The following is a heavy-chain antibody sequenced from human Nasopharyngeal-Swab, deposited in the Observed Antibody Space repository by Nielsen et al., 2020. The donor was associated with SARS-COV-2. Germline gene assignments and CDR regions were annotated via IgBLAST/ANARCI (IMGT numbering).Heavy chain of an antibody. CDR3: ASSQAYSWNDSDAFDI. V-gene: IGHV3-11*04. J-gene: IGHJ3*02. D-gene: IGHD1-1*01. CDR1: GFTFSDYY. CDR2: ISSSGSTI. Sequence: GESLKISCAASGFTFSDYYMSWIRQAPGKGLEWVSYISSSGSTIYYADSVKGRFTISRDNAKNSLYLQMNSLRAEDTAVYYCASSQAYSWNDSDAFDIWGQGTMVTVSS.